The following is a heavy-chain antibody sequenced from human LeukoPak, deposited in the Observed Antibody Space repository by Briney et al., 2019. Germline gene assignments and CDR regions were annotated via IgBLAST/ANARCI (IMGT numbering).Heavy chain of an antibody. Sequence: ASVTVSCKASGYTFNKYGISWLRQAPGQGLEWMGWSSTYNGDTKSAQKLQGRVTMTTDTPTSTAYMELRSLRSDDTAMYYCARDRSGSLLAFDIWGQGTMVTVSS. V-gene: IGHV1-18*01. CDR3: ARDRSGSLLAFDI. CDR2: SSTYNGDT. CDR1: GYTFNKYG. D-gene: IGHD3-10*01. J-gene: IGHJ3*02.